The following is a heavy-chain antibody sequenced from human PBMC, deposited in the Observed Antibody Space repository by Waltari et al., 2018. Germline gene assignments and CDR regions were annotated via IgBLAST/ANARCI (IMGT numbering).Heavy chain of an antibody. CDR2: IYYSGST. CDR3: ARGRNSSCYPMGREDAFDI. V-gene: IGHV4-31*03. J-gene: IGHJ3*02. CDR1: GGSISSGGYY. D-gene: IGHD3-22*01. Sequence: QVQLQESGPGLVKPSQTLSLTCTVSGGSISSGGYYWSWIRQHPGKGLEWIGYIYYSGSTYYNPSLKSRVTISVDTSKNQFSLKLSSVTAADTAVYYCARGRNSSCYPMGREDAFDIWGQGTMVTVSS.